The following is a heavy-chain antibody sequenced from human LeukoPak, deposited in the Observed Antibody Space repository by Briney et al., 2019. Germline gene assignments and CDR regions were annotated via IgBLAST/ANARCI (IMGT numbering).Heavy chain of an antibody. CDR2: INPNSGGT. J-gene: IGHJ4*02. D-gene: IGHD3-10*01. V-gene: IGHV1-2*02. Sequence: ASVKVSCKASGYTFTGYYMHWVRQAPGQGLELMGWINPNSGGTNYAQKFQGRVAMTRDTSISTAYMELSRLRSDDTAVYYCAVGSGSYFINYFDYWGQGTLVTVSS. CDR1: GYTFTGYY. CDR3: AVGSGSYFINYFDY.